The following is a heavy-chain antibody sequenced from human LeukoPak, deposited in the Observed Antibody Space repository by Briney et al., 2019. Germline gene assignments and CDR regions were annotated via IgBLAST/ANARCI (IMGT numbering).Heavy chain of an antibody. CDR2: ISSNGGST. D-gene: IGHD6-19*01. CDR1: GFTFSSYA. V-gene: IGHV3-64*01. CDR3: ARVGSSGSFDY. J-gene: IGHJ4*02. Sequence: GGSLRLSCAASGFTFSSYAMHWVRQAPGKGLEYVSAISSNGGSTYYANSVKGRFTISRDNSKNTLYLQMGSLRAEDMAVYYCARVGSSGSFDYWGQGTLVTVSS.